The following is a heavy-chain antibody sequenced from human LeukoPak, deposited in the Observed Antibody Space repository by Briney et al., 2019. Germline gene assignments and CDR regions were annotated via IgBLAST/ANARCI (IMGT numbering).Heavy chain of an antibody. V-gene: IGHV4-34*01. CDR3: ARGADIVVVPAGLYYFDY. CDR2: INHSGST. D-gene: IGHD2-2*01. J-gene: IGHJ4*02. Sequence: PSETLSLTCAVYGGSFSGYYWSWIRQPPGKGLEWIGEINHSGSTNHNPSLKSRVTISVDTSKNQFSLKLSSVTAADTAVYYCARGADIVVVPAGLYYFDYWGQGTLVTVSS. CDR1: GGSFSGYY.